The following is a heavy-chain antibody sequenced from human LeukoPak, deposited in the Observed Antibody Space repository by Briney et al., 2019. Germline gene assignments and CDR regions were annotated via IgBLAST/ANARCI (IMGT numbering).Heavy chain of an antibody. CDR1: GFTCDDYA. D-gene: IGHD3-10*01. CDR3: AKVRNRVSSGYDYFDY. Sequence: GGSLRLSCAGSGFTCDDYAMHWVRQPPGKGLEWVSLISGDAGSTYYADSVKGRFTISRDNSKNSLYLQMNSLRTEDTALYYCAKVRNRVSSGYDYFDYWGQGTLVNVSS. J-gene: IGHJ4*02. CDR2: ISGDAGST. V-gene: IGHV3-43*02.